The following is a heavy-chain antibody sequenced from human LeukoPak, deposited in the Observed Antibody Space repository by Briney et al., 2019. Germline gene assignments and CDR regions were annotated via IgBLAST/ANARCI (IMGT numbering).Heavy chain of an antibody. CDR3: ARRATYYGSGSYSVWFDP. CDR1: GYTFTSHG. V-gene: IGHV1-8*03. CDR2: MNPNSGNT. J-gene: IGHJ5*02. Sequence: ASVKVSCKASGYTFTSHGISWVRQATGQGLEWMGWMNPNSGNTGYAQNFQGRVTITRNTSISTAYMELSSLRSEDTAMYYCARRATYYGSGSYSVWFDPWGQGTLVTVSS. D-gene: IGHD3-10*01.